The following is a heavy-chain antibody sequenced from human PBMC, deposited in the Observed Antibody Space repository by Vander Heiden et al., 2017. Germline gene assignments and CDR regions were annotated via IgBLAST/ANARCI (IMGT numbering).Heavy chain of an antibody. J-gene: IGHJ4*02. CDR1: GFTFSSYA. CDR3: ARPPQGGAMHSPYFDY. Sequence: QVQLVESGGGVVQPGRSLRLSCAAPGFTFSSYAMHWVRQAPGKGLEWVAVISYDGSNKYYADSVKGRFTISRDNSKNTLYLQMNSLRAEDTAVYYCARPPQGGAMHSPYFDYWGQGTLVTVSS. V-gene: IGHV3-30-3*01. CDR2: ISYDGSNK. D-gene: IGHD3-16*01.